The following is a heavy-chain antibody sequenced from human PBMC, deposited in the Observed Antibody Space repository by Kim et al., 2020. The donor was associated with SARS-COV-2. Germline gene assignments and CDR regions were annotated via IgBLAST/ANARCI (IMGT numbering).Heavy chain of an antibody. CDR1: GYNFRDFW. J-gene: IGHJ6*02. Sequence: GESLKISCQGSGYNFRDFWIVWVRQMPGKGLEVMGIIYPGDSDTRYIPSFRGQVTISADNSISTAYLRWSSLKASDSGTYFCTRLSWGAGMIFHKEHREGRQGFDVWGQGTTVTVSS. V-gene: IGHV5-51*01. D-gene: IGHD1-26*01. CDR3: TRLSWGAGMIFHKEHREGRQGFDV. CDR2: IYPGDSDT.